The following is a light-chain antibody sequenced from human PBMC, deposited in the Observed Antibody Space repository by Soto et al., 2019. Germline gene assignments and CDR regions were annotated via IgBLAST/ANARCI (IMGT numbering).Light chain of an antibody. CDR2: AAS. V-gene: IGKV1-8*01. J-gene: IGKJ1*01. CDR3: QQYYSYPPGT. Sequence: AIRMTQSPSSFSASTGDRVTITCRASQGISSYLAWYQQKPGKAPKLLIYAASTLQSGVPSRFSGSGSGTDFTLTISCLQSEYFATYYCQQYYSYPPGTFGQGTKVEIK. CDR1: QGISSY.